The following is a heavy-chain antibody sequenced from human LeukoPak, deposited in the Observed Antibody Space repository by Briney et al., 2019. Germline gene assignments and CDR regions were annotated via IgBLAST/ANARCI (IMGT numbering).Heavy chain of an antibody. CDR1: GFTSSDYD. Sequence: GGSLRLSCAASGFTSSDYDMHWVRQATGKGLEWVSAIGTAGDTYYTGSVKGRFTISRENAKNSLYLQMNSLRAGDTAVYYCARVAKERVGGVYYFDYWGQGTQVTVSS. CDR3: ARVAKERVGGVYYFDY. D-gene: IGHD1-1*01. V-gene: IGHV3-13*01. J-gene: IGHJ4*02. CDR2: IGTAGDT.